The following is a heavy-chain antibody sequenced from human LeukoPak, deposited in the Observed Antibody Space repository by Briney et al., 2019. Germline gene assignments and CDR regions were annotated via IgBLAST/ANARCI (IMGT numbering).Heavy chain of an antibody. CDR2: IYPGDSDT. V-gene: IGHV5-51*01. J-gene: IGHJ4*02. CDR1: GYSFTSYW. Sequence: GESLKISCKGSGYSFTSYWIGWVRQMPGKGLEWMGIIYPGDSDTRYSPSLQGQVTISADKSISTAYLQWSSLKASDTAMYYRAKLGAYSSSWYGFFDYWGQGTLVAVSS. D-gene: IGHD6-13*01. CDR3: AKLGAYSSSWYGFFDY.